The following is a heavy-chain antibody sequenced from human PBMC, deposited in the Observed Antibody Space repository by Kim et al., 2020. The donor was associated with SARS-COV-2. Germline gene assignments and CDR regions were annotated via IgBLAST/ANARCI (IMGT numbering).Heavy chain of an antibody. D-gene: IGHD5-18*01. V-gene: IGHV3-66*01. J-gene: IGHJ6*02. Sequence: ADSGKGRFTIDRDNSKNTLYLKMHSLRAEDTDVYDCARADTAMAGGGMDVWGQGTTVTVSS. CDR3: ARADTAMAGGGMDV.